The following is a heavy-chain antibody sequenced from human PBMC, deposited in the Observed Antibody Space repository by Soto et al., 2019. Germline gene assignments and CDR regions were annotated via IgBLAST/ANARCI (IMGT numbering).Heavy chain of an antibody. Sequence: ASVTLSLTCTVSGGTISSYYWSWIRQPPGKGLEWIGYIYYSGSTSYNPSLKSRVTISVDTSKNQFSLKLSSVTAADTAVYYCARGGSITMVRGGPTPYNWFDPWGQGTLVTVSS. D-gene: IGHD3-10*01. V-gene: IGHV4-59*01. J-gene: IGHJ5*02. CDR2: IYYSGST. CDR3: ARGGSITMVRGGPTPYNWFDP. CDR1: GGTISSYY.